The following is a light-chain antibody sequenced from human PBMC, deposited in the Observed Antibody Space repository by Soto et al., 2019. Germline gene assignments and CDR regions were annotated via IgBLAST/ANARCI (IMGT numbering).Light chain of an antibody. V-gene: IGKV1-12*01. J-gene: IGKJ4*02. Sequence: DIQMTQSPSFVSASVGDRVTITCRASQGISSWLAWYQHKPGRAPKLLIHAASSLEIWGPSRFSGSGSGTDFTLTISSLQPEDFETYSCQQTTSFPLTFGGGNKVEIK. CDR3: QQTTSFPLT. CDR2: AAS. CDR1: QGISSW.